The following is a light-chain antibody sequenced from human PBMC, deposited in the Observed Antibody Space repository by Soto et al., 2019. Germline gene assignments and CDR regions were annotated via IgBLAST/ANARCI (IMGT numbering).Light chain of an antibody. CDR2: GAS. J-gene: IGKJ1*01. Sequence: EIVMTQSPATLSVSPGERATLSCRASQSVSSNLAWYQQKPGQAPRLLIYGASTRATGIPARFSGSGSGTVFTLTISSLQSAEFAVYYCPQYNNWFTFGQGTKVEIK. V-gene: IGKV3-15*01. CDR3: PQYNNWFT. CDR1: QSVSSN.